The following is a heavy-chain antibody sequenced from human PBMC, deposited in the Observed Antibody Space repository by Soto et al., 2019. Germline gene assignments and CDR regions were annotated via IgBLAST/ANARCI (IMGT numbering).Heavy chain of an antibody. D-gene: IGHD3-3*01. J-gene: IGHJ6*02. CDR3: ARDRGYDFWSGYYPNYYYGMDV. V-gene: IGHV1-2*04. CDR2: INPNSGGT. CDR1: GYTFTNYD. Sequence: AASVKVSCKTSGYTFTNYDIHWVRQATGQGLEWMGWINPNSGGTNYAQKFQGWVTMTRDTSTSTAYMELSRLRSDDTAAYYCARDRGYDFWSGYYPNYYYGMDVWGQGTTVTVSS.